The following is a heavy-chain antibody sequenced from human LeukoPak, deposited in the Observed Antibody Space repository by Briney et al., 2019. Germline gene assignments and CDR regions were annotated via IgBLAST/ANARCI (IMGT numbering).Heavy chain of an antibody. Sequence: AGSLRLSCAASGFIFSSYSMNWVRHAPGKGLEWVSSISSTSTYIHYADSLKGRFTISRDNARNSLYLQINSLRVEDTAVYYCARSRSGSVAGTSDYWGQGTLVIVSS. D-gene: IGHD6-19*01. V-gene: IGHV3-21*01. CDR3: ARSRSGSVAGTSDY. CDR1: GFIFSSYS. CDR2: ISSTSTYI. J-gene: IGHJ4*02.